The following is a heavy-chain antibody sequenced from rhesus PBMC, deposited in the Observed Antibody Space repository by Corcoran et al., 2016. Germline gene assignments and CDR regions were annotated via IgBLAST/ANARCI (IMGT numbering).Heavy chain of an antibody. V-gene: IGHV4S9*01. CDR3: ARNREYCSSTYCSSVFDY. D-gene: IGHD2-15*01. CDR2: NYGNSTPT. CDR1: GGSISDSYY. Sequence: QVQLQESGPGLVKPSETLSLTCAVSGGSISDSYYWNWIRQPPGKGLEWIGNNYGNSTPTSNNPPLKSRVTISKDTSKNQFSRKLSSVTAADTAVYYCARNREYCSSTYCSSVFDYWGQGVLVTVSS. J-gene: IGHJ4*01.